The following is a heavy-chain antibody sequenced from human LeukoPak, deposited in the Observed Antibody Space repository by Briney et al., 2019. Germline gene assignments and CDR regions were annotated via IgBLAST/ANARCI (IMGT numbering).Heavy chain of an antibody. J-gene: IGHJ4*02. CDR1: GVTFSSYA. CDR2: ISDSGGVT. D-gene: IGHD3-3*01. CDR3: AKDMRTGDFWSGYSDY. Sequence: GGSLRLSCAASGVTFSSYAMSWVRQAPGKGLEWVSSISDSGGVTYYADSVKGRFTISRDNAKNSLFLQMNSLRAEDTAVYYCAKDMRTGDFWSGYSDYWGQGTLVTVSS. V-gene: IGHV3-23*01.